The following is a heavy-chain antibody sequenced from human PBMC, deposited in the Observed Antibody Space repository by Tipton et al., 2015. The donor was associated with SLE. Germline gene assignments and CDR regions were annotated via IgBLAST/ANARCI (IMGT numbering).Heavy chain of an antibody. Sequence: SLRLSCVGSGFIFSSYWMHWVRQAPGKGLEWVSHITFDGSVTTYADSVKGRFTISRDNAKNTVYLQMNSLRADDTAIYYCIRAIASADSSWGQGTLVTVSS. CDR3: IRAIASADSS. CDR2: ITFDGSVT. CDR1: GFIFSSYW. J-gene: IGHJ4*02. V-gene: IGHV3-74*01. D-gene: IGHD6-13*01.